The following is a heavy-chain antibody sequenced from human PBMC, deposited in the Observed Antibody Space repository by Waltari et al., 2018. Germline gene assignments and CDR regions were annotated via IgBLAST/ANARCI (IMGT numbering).Heavy chain of an antibody. CDR2: IYYSGST. J-gene: IGHJ4*02. CDR1: GGSLSSSCYY. V-gene: IGHV4-39*01. D-gene: IGHD2-15*01. CDR3: TKLLDWGGSYRDY. Sequence: QLQLQESGPGLVTPSETLSLTCPVSGGSLSSSCYYLGWLRQPPGKGVEWIGSIYYSGSTYYNPSLKRRVTISVDTSKNQFSLKLSSVTAADTAVYYCTKLLDWGGSYRDYWGQGTLVTVSS.